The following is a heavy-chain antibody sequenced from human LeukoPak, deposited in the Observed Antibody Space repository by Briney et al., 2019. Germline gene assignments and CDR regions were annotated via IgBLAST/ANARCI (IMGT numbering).Heavy chain of an antibody. CDR1: EITFSDYY. V-gene: IGHV3-11*04. Sequence: GGSLRLSCTASEITFSDYYFSWIRQAPGKGLEWLSYIDKTGGRMDYADSLRGRFTISRDNSKNTVNLQMNSLRPEDTAVYFCVRGYYYYMDVWGRGTTVT. CDR2: IDKTGGRM. CDR3: VRGYYYYMDV. J-gene: IGHJ6*03.